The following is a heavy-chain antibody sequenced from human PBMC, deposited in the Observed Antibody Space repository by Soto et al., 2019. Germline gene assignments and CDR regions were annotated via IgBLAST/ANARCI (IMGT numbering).Heavy chain of an antibody. Sequence: EVQLVESGGGLVQPGGSLRLSCAASGFTFSSYSMNWVRQAPGKGLEWGSYISSSSSTIYYAESVKGPFTISRGNAKNSLYLQMNSLRAEDTAVYYCARFAAVAGFDYWGQGTLVTVSS. V-gene: IGHV3-48*01. CDR1: GFTFSSYS. CDR2: ISSSSSTI. D-gene: IGHD6-19*01. J-gene: IGHJ4*02. CDR3: ARFAAVAGFDY.